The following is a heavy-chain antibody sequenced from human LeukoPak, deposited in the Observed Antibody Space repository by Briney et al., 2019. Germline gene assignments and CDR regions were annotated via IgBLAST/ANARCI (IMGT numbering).Heavy chain of an antibody. Sequence: GSLRLSRATSGFNFSRYHIHLAPQATRKGLELGPTIGTAGDTYYPGSVKGRFTISRENAKNSLYLQMNSLRAGDTAVYYCARARRAPGIAAPLPDYWGQETLVTASS. CDR3: ARARRAPGIAAPLPDY. CDR2: IGTAGDT. D-gene: IGHD6-13*01. V-gene: IGHV3-13*04. CDR1: GFNFSRYH. J-gene: IGHJ4*02.